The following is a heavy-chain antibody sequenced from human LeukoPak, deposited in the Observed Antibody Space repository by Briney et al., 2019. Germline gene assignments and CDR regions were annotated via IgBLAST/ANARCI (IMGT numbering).Heavy chain of an antibody. CDR2: IYYSGNT. CDR1: GASISDYY. Sequence: SETLSLTCTVSGASISDYYWSWIRQPPGKGLEWIGYIYYSGNTNYNPSLKSRATMSVDTSKSQFSLKLTSVTAADTAVYYCARGGPYYFDYWGQGTLVTVSS. J-gene: IGHJ4*02. V-gene: IGHV4-59*01. CDR3: ARGGPYYFDY.